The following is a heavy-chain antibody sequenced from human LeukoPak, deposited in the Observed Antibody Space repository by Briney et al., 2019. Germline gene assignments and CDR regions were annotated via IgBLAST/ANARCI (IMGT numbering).Heavy chain of an antibody. D-gene: IGHD2-15*01. J-gene: IGHJ4*02. V-gene: IGHV3-23*01. CDR1: GCTFSSHG. CDR3: AKERMLHDY. CDR2: VSDTCSKT. Sequence: AGSLTLSCAVSGCTFSSHGLSWVRHPPRPGLEWVSAVSDTCSKTYYEDSVKGRFTISRDNSKNKLYVQMTGVTVDDTAIYYWAKERMLHDYWGQGALVTVSS.